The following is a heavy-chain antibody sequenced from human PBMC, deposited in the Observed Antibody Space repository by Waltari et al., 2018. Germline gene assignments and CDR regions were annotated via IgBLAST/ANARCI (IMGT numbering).Heavy chain of an antibody. CDR2: IIPSFGTA. J-gene: IGHJ4*02. CDR1: GGTFSSYA. V-gene: IGHV1-69*14. Sequence: QVQLVQSGAEVKKPGSSVKVSCKASGGTFSSYAISWVRQAPGQGLEWMGGIIPSFGTANYAQKFQGRVTMTEDTSTDTAYMELSSLRSEDTAVYYCATPSKTGGSGRCDYWGQGTLVTVSS. D-gene: IGHD3-10*01. CDR3: ATPSKTGGSGRCDY.